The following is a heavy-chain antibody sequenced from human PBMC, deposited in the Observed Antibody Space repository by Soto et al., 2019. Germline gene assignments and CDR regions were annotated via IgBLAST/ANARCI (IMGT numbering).Heavy chain of an antibody. CDR3: GRTAIFVRGVPDEY. V-gene: IGHV3-74*03. CDR1: GFTFTAYW. Sequence: EVHLVESGGGLIQPGGSLRLSCAATGFTFTAYWVHWVRQAPGKGLEWVARFKSDGSGTTYTDSVKGRFSISRDNAKNTVYLQMDNLRVEDTAVYYCGRTAIFVRGVPDEYWGQGTPVTVSS. J-gene: IGHJ4*02. CDR2: FKSDGSGT. D-gene: IGHD3-10*02.